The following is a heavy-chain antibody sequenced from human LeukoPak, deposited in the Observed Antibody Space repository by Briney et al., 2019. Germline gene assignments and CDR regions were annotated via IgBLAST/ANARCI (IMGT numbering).Heavy chain of an antibody. CDR3: ARDYYDSSGYYYPDWFDP. J-gene: IGHJ5*02. Sequence: GRSLRLSCAASGFTFSSYGMRWVRQAPGKGLEWVAVIWYDGSNKYYADSVKGRFTISRDNSKNTLYLQMNSLRAEDTAVYYCARDYYDSSGYYYPDWFDPWGQGTLVTVSS. CDR1: GFTFSSYG. V-gene: IGHV3-33*01. CDR2: IWYDGSNK. D-gene: IGHD3-22*01.